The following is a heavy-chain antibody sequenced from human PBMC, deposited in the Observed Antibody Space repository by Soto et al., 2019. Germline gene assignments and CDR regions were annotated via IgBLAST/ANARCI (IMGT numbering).Heavy chain of an antibody. D-gene: IGHD6-6*01. CDR3: AREDSSSWKSWFDP. Sequence: PSETLSLTCAVSGGSISSGGYSWSWIRQPPGKGLEWIGYIYHSGSTYYNPSLKSRVTISVDRSKNQFSLKLSSVTAADTAVYYCAREDSSSWKSWFDPWGQGTLVTVS. CDR2: IYHSGST. CDR1: GGSISSGGYS. J-gene: IGHJ5*02. V-gene: IGHV4-30-2*01.